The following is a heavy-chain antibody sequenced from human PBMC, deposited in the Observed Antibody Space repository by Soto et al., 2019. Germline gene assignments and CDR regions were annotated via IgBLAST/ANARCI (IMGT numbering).Heavy chain of an antibody. J-gene: IGHJ6*02. CDR1: GDTFKNCV. D-gene: IGHD3-10*01. V-gene: IGHV1-69*01. CDR2: IIPLFGTT. Sequence: QVQVVQSGVEVRRPGSSVKVSCKASGDTFKNCVISWVRQAPGQGLEWMGGIIPLFGTTDFAQRFQGRLTITTDEYTTTASMELSRLRSEDTATYYCAAELGFGKLSVVWGQGTTVIVSS. CDR3: AAELGFGKLSVV.